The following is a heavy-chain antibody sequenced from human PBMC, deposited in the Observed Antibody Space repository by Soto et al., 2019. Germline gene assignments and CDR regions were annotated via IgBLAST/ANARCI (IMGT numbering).Heavy chain of an antibody. CDR1: GFTFSDYY. Sequence: GGSLRLSCAASGFTFSDYYMSWIRQAPGKGLEWVSYISSSGSTIYYADSVKGRFTISRDNAKNSLYLQMNSLRAEDTAVYYCARDPFLGEPPGMDVWGKGTTVTVSS. CDR2: ISSSGSTI. CDR3: ARDPFLGEPPGMDV. V-gene: IGHV3-11*01. J-gene: IGHJ6*04. D-gene: IGHD3-16*01.